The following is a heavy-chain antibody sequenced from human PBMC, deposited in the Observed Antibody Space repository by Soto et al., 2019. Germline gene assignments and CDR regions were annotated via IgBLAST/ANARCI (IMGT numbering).Heavy chain of an antibody. V-gene: IGHV1-3*01. CDR2: IGAGDGKT. CDR1: GYRFTQYV. D-gene: IGHD2-8*02. J-gene: IGHJ4*02. CDR3: VRDYASDTGVHLDF. Sequence: ASVKVSCKSSGYRFTQYVIHWVRQAPGQRLEWMGWIGAGDGKTYYSQNFQGRVTITKDTSASTAYMELSSLISEDTAVYYCVRDYASDTGVHLDFWGQGTLVTVSS.